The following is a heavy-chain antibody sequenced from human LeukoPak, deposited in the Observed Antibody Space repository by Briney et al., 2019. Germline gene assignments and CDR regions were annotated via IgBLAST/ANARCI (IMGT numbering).Heavy chain of an antibody. D-gene: IGHD6-19*01. V-gene: IGHV1-69*05. CDR1: GGTFNSNA. CDR3: ARDLRALHSSGWCPSYYYYYGMDV. J-gene: IGHJ6*02. CDR2: IIPPFGSA. Sequence: SVKVSCKTSGGTFNSNAVSWVRQAPGQGLEWMGGIIPPFGSADYAQKLQGRVTITTDESSSTAYMELSSLRSEDTAVYYCARDLRALHSSGWCPSYYYYYGMDVWGQGTTVTVSS.